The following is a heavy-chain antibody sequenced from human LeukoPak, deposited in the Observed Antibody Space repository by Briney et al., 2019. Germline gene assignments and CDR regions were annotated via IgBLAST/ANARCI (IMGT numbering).Heavy chain of an antibody. CDR3: AGKDFDYIDA. D-gene: IGHD3-3*01. V-gene: IGHV4-59*01. CDR2: IYYSGST. J-gene: IGHJ5*02. CDR1: GGSINNYY. Sequence: SETLSLTCTVSGGSINNYYWSWIRQPPGKGLEWIGYIYYSGSTNYNPSLKSRVTISVDTSKNQFSLKLSSVTAADTAVYYCAGKDFDYIDAWSQGTLVTVYS.